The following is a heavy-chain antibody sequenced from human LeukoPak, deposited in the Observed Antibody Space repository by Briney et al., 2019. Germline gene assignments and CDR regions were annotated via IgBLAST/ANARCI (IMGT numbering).Heavy chain of an antibody. CDR1: GYTFTSYG. Sequence: GASVKVSCKAPGYTFTSYGISWVRQAPGQGLEWIGWISAYNGNTNYAQKLQGRVTMTTDTSTSTAYMELRSLRSDDTAVYYCARELYYYDSSGYSNWFDPWGQGTLVTVSS. CDR2: ISAYNGNT. J-gene: IGHJ5*02. V-gene: IGHV1-18*01. CDR3: ARELYYYDSSGYSNWFDP. D-gene: IGHD3-22*01.